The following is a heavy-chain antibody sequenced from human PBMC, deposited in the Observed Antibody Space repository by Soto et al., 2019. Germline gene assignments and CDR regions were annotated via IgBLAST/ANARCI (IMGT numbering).Heavy chain of an antibody. J-gene: IGHJ5*02. CDR3: ARDFCCVTPPSKTNGFDP. CDR1: GDSYSISTYS. V-gene: IGHV4-30-2*01. D-gene: IGHD3-3*01. CDR2: IYQSGVT. Sequence: PSETLSLTCNMSGDSYSISTYSWSWIRQPPGKALQWIGFIYQSGVTSYNPSLKSRVTMAVDTSKNQFSLKLSSVTAAATAVYYCARDFCCVTPPSKTNGFDPWGQGTLVTVSS.